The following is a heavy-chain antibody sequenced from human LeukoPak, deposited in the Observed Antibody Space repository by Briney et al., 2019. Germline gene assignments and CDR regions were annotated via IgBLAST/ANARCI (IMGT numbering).Heavy chain of an antibody. CDR2: INAGNGNT. CDR1: GYTFTSYA. Sequence: ASVKVSCKASGYTFTSYAMHWVRQAPGQRLEWMGWINAGNGNTKYSQKFQGRVTITRDTSASTAYMELSSLRSEDTVVYYCARVQSAYCSSTSCYGGYFDYWGQGTLVTVSS. D-gene: IGHD2-2*01. J-gene: IGHJ4*02. V-gene: IGHV1-3*01. CDR3: ARVQSAYCSSTSCYGGYFDY.